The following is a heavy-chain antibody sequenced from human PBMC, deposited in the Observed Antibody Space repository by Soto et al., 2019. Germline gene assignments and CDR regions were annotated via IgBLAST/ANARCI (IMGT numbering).Heavy chain of an antibody. J-gene: IGHJ5*02. CDR2: IYYSGST. Sequence: SETLSLTCTLSVGSISSGDYYWSWIRQPPGKGLEWIGYIYYSGSTYYNPSLKSRVTISVDTSKNQFSLKLSSVTAADTAVYYCARGRATTPRGFDPWGQGTLVTVSS. V-gene: IGHV4-30-4*01. D-gene: IGHD1-1*01. CDR3: ARGRATTPRGFDP. CDR1: VGSISSGDYY.